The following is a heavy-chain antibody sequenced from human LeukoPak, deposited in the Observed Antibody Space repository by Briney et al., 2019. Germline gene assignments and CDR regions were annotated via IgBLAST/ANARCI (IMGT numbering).Heavy chain of an antibody. CDR3: ARNTAPGYGLDV. D-gene: IGHD5-18*01. CDR1: GYTFTGYY. Sequence: ASVKVSCKASGYTFTGYYIHWVRQAPGQGFEWMGWIHPNSGATGYAQNFQGRVTMTRDTSISTAYMDLSRLRSDDTAVYYCARNTAPGYGLDVWGQGAPVTVSS. CDR2: IHPNSGAT. J-gene: IGHJ6*02. V-gene: IGHV1-2*02.